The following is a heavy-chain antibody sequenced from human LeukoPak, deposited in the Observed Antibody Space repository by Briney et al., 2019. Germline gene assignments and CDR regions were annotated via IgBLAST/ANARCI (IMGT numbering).Heavy chain of an antibody. CDR2: ISSSSSYI. D-gene: IGHD3-16*02. CDR3: AREDPAGLRLGELSFPSYYYYGMDV. Sequence: GGSLRLSCAASGFTFSSYSMNWVRQAPWKGLEWVSSISSSSSYIYYADSVKGRFTISRDNAKNSLYLQMNSLRAEDTAVYYCAREDPAGLRLGELSFPSYYYYGMDVWGQGTTVTVSS. J-gene: IGHJ6*02. CDR1: GFTFSSYS. V-gene: IGHV3-21*01.